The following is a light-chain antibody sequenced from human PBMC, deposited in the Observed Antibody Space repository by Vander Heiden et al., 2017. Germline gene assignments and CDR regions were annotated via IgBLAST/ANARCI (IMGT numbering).Light chain of an antibody. CDR2: KAS. Sequence: DVPLTPPPLTLSASVGDRVTITCRASQSISSWLAWYQQKPGKAPKLLIYKASSLESGVPSRFSGSGSGTEFTLTISSLQPDDFATYYCQQDNSYSLTFGQGTKVEIK. J-gene: IGKJ1*01. CDR3: QQDNSYSLT. CDR1: QSISSW. V-gene: IGKV1-5*03.